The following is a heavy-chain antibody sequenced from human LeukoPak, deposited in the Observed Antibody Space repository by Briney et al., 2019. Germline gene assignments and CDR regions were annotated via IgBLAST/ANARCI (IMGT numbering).Heavy chain of an antibody. D-gene: IGHD3-22*01. CDR2: ISSSGSTI. CDR1: GFTFSDYY. CDR3: AKYYYDSSGYSDY. V-gene: IGHV3-11*01. Sequence: GGSLRLSCAASGFTFSDYYMSWIRQAPGKGLEWVSYISSSGSTIYYADSVKGRFTISRDNAKNSLYLQMNSLRAEDTAVYYCAKYYYDSSGYSDYWGQGTLVTVSS. J-gene: IGHJ4*02.